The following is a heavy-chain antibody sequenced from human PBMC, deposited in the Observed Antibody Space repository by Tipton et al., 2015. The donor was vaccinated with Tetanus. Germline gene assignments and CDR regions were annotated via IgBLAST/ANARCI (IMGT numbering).Heavy chain of an antibody. CDR1: GGTFSNYA. J-gene: IGHJ4*02. CDR3: ARDELVRGVIISKFDY. V-gene: IGHV1-69*01. D-gene: IGHD3-10*01. CDR2: ITPIFGTT. Sequence: QSGPEVKKPGSSVKVSCKASGGTFSNYALSWVRQAPGQGLEWVGGITPIFGTTNSAPKFQGRVTITADESTSTAYMELSSLRSEDTGLYYCARDELVRGVIISKFDYWGQGTLVTVSS.